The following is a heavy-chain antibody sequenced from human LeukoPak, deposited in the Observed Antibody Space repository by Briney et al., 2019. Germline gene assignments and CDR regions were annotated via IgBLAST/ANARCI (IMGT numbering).Heavy chain of an antibody. Sequence: GGSLRLSCAASGFTFSSYSMNWVRQAPGKGREWVAFISSASSYIYYADAVEGRFTISRDNAKNSLYLQMNSLRAEDTAVYYCARDPKSYGSGSYPYFDYWGQGILVTVSS. CDR2: ISSASSYI. D-gene: IGHD3-10*01. CDR3: ARDPKSYGSGSYPYFDY. CDR1: GFTFSSYS. V-gene: IGHV3-21*01. J-gene: IGHJ4*02.